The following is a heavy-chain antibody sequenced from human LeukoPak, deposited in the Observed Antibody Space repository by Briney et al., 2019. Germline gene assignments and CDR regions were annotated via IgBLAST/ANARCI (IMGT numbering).Heavy chain of an antibody. Sequence: WASVKVSCKASGGTFSSYAISWVRQAPGQGLEWMGGIIPIFGTANYAQKFQGRVTITADESTSTAYMELSSLRSEDTAVYYCAGHGDREYSGYDEFDYWGQGTLVTVSS. CDR2: IIPIFGTA. V-gene: IGHV1-69*13. CDR1: GGTFSSYA. CDR3: AGHGDREYSGYDEFDY. J-gene: IGHJ4*02. D-gene: IGHD5-12*01.